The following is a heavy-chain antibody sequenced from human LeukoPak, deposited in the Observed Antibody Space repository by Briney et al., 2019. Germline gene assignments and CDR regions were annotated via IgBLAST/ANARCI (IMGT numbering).Heavy chain of an antibody. J-gene: IGHJ6*04. CDR3: ARGAGGV. D-gene: IGHD3-16*01. CDR1: GFIFSRYW. Sequence: GGSLSLSCVSSGFIFSRYWMNWVRQAPGKGVEWVANINEDGSGKHYADSAKGRFAISRDNAKNSLYMQMYSLRAEDTAVYYCARGAGGVWGKGTTVTVSS. V-gene: IGHV3-7*04. CDR2: INEDGSGK.